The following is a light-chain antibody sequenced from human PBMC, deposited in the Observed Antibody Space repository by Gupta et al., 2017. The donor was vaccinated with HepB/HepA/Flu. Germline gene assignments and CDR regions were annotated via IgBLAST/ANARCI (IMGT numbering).Light chain of an antibody. V-gene: IGKV4-1*01. J-gene: IGKJ4*01. CDR1: QSVLYSSNNKNY. CDR2: WAS. Sequence: DIVMTQSPDSLAVSLGERATINCKPSQSVLYSSNNKNYLAWYQQKPGQPPKLLIYWASTRESGVPDRFSGSGSGTHFTLTISSLQAEDVAVYYCQQYYSTPVTFGGGTKVEIK. CDR3: QQYYSTPVT.